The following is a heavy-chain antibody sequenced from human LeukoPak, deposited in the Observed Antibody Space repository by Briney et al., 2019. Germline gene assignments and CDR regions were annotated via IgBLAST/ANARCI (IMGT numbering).Heavy chain of an antibody. CDR2: IYSGGST. D-gene: IGHD1-26*01. CDR1: GFTVSSNY. CDR3: ARGASGTYYFGY. J-gene: IGHJ4*02. V-gene: IGHV3-66*02. Sequence: GGSLRLSCAASGFTVSSNYMTWVRQAPGKGLDWVSVIYSGGSTYYADSVKGRFTISRDNPKNTLFLQMNSLRPEDTAVYYCARGASGTYYFGYWGRGTLVTVSS.